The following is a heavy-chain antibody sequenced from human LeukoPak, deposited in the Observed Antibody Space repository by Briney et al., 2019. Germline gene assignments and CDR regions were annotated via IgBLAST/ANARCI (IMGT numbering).Heavy chain of an antibody. V-gene: IGHV3-48*03. Sequence: GGSLRLSCAASGFTFSHYDFNWVRQAPGKGLEWVARITTTSRVMTYADSVKGRFTISRDNAENSLYLQMNSLRAEDTAGYYCARVDNGNNGHFDYWGQGILVTVSS. D-gene: IGHD1/OR15-1a*01. CDR2: ITTTSRVM. CDR1: GFTFSHYD. CDR3: ARVDNGNNGHFDY. J-gene: IGHJ4*02.